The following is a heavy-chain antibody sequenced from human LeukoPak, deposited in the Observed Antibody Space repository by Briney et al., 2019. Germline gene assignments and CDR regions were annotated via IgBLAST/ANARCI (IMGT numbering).Heavy chain of an antibody. D-gene: IGHD6-19*01. J-gene: IGHJ5*02. V-gene: IGHV5-51*01. CDR2: IYPGDSDT. CDR1: GYSFTSYW. Sequence: GESLKISCKGSGYSFTSYWIGWVRQMPGKGLEWIGIIYPGDSDTRYSPSFQGQVTISADKSISTAYLQWSSLKASDTAMYYCARQPGYSSGWKQFDPWGQGTLVTVSS. CDR3: ARQPGYSSGWKQFDP.